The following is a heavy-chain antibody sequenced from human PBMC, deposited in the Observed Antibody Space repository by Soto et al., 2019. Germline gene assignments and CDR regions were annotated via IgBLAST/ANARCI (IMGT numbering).Heavy chain of an antibody. CDR2: IYYSGST. J-gene: IGHJ4*02. CDR3: ARGRLYFDY. Sequence: QVQLQESGPGLVKPSETLSLTCTVSGGSISSYYWSWIRQPPGKGLEWIGYIYYSGSTNYNPSLKSRVTISVDTSKNQFSLKLSSVTAADPAVYYCARGRLYFDYWGQGTLVTVSS. CDR1: GGSISSYY. V-gene: IGHV4-59*01.